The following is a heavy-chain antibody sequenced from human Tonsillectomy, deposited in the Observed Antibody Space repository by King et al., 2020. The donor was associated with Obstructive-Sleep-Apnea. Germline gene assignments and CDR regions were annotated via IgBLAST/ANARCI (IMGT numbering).Heavy chain of an antibody. CDR3: AKDLRAAPGSNWFDP. D-gene: IGHD6-13*01. CDR2: ISGSCGST. Sequence: VQLVESGGGLVQPGGSLRLSCAASGFTFTSYAMSWVRQAPGKGLGWVSTISGSCGSTYYADHVKARFTIYRDNSKNTLYLQMNSLRAEDTAVYYCAKDLRAAPGSNWFDPWGQGTLVTVSS. J-gene: IGHJ5*02. V-gene: IGHV3-23*04. CDR1: GFTFTSYA.